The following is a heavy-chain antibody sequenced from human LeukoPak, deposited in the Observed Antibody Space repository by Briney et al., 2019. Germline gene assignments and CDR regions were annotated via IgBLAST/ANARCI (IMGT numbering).Heavy chain of an antibody. J-gene: IGHJ4*02. D-gene: IGHD6-13*01. CDR2: IYYSGST. CDR1: GGSISSGGYY. V-gene: IGHV4-31*03. Sequence: PSQTLSLTCTVSGGSISSGGYYWSWIRQHPGKGLEWIGYIYYSGSTYYNPSLKSRVTISVDTSKNQFSLKLSSVTAADTAVYYCARGIAAALNFDYWGQGTLVTVSS. CDR3: ARGIAAALNFDY.